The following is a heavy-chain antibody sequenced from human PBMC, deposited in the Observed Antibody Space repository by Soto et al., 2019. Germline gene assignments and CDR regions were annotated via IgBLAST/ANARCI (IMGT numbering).Heavy chain of an antibody. Sequence: ASVKVSCKASGYTFTGYCMHWVRQAPGQGLEWMGWINPNSGGTNYAQKFQGRVTMTRDTSISTAYMELSRLRSDDTAVYYCARAYDILTIQQFDPWGQGTLVTVSS. CDR2: INPNSGGT. CDR3: ARAYDILTIQQFDP. D-gene: IGHD3-9*01. J-gene: IGHJ5*02. V-gene: IGHV1-2*02. CDR1: GYTFTGYC.